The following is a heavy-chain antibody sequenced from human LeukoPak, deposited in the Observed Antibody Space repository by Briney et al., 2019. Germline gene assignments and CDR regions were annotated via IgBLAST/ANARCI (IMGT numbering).Heavy chain of an antibody. D-gene: IGHD2-15*01. CDR3: ARGVGYWPSFDP. CDR2: ISYDGSNK. J-gene: IGHJ5*02. Sequence: GGSLRLSCAASGFTFSSYAMHWVRQAPGKGLEWVAVISYDGSNKYYADSVKGRFTISRDNSKNTLYLQMNSLRAEDTAVYYCARGVGYWPSFDPRGQGTLVTVSS. V-gene: IGHV3-30-3*01. CDR1: GFTFSSYA.